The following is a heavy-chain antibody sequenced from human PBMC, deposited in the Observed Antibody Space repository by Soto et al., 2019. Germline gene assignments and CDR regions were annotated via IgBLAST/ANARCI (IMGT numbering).Heavy chain of an antibody. Sequence: QVQLVQSGAEVKKPGASVKVSCKVSGYTLTELSMHWVRQAPGKGLEWMGGFDPEDGETIYAQKFQGRVTMTEDTSTDTAYMELSSLRSEDTAMYYCATLTTTYCSGGSCYSYYYYGMDVWGQGTTVTVSS. CDR1: GYTLTELS. D-gene: IGHD2-15*01. J-gene: IGHJ6*02. V-gene: IGHV1-24*01. CDR3: ATLTTTYCSGGSCYSYYYYGMDV. CDR2: FDPEDGET.